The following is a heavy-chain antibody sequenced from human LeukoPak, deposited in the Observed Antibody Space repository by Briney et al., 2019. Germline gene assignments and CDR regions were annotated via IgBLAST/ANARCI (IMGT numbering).Heavy chain of an antibody. V-gene: IGHV1-69-2*01. J-gene: IGHJ4*02. CDR3: ATVDYGGQRGWDY. CDR1: GYTFTDYY. D-gene: IGHD4-23*01. CDR2: VDPEDGET. Sequence: ASVKISCKVSGYTFTDYYMHWVQQAPGKGLEWMGLVDPEDGETIYAEKFQGRVTITADTSTDTAYLELSSLRSEDTAVYYCATVDYGGQRGWDYWGQGTLVTVSS.